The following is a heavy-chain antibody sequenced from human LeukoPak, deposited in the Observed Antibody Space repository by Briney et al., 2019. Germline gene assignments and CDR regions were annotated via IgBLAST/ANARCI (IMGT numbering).Heavy chain of an antibody. J-gene: IGHJ4*02. CDR3: ARAVYSGNYHVGESDY. V-gene: IGHV3-53*01. Sequence: SGGSLRLSCAASGFTFNSFAMHWVRQAPGKGLEWVSVIHSGGTTNYADSVKGRFTISRDSSKNTLDLQMNSLRAEDTAMYYCARAVYSGNYHVGESDYWGQGTLVTVSS. CDR1: GFTFNSFA. D-gene: IGHD1-26*01. CDR2: IHSGGTT.